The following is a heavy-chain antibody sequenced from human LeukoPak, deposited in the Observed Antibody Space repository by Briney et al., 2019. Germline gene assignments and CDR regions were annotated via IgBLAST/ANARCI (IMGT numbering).Heavy chain of an antibody. D-gene: IGHD6-13*01. CDR1: GFTFSSYS. V-gene: IGHV3-48*01. Sequence: PGGSLRLSCAASGFTFSSYSMNWVRQAPGKGLEWVSYISSSSSTIYYADSVKGRFTISRDNAKNSLYLQMNSLRAEDTAVYYCARGVSWLPGAFDIWDQGTMVTVSS. CDR3: ARGVSWLPGAFDI. J-gene: IGHJ3*02. CDR2: ISSSSSTI.